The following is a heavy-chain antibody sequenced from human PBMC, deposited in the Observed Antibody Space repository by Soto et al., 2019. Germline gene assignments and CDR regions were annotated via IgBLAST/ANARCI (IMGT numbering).Heavy chain of an antibody. V-gene: IGHV3-11*06. CDR2: IVSGSTYT. J-gene: IGHJ6*02. CDR1: GFTFSDYY. CDR3: ARVDGESRMDV. Sequence: QVQLVESGGGLVKPGGSLRLSCAASGFTFSDYYMSWIRQAPGKGLEWISYIVSGSTYTNYADSVKGRFTISRDNAKASLYLEMNSLRAEDTAVYYCARVDGESRMDVWGQGTTVSVSS. D-gene: IGHD2-21*01.